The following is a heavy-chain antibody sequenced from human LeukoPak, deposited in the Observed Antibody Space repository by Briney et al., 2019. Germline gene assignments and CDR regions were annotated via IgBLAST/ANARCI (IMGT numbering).Heavy chain of an antibody. D-gene: IGHD6-13*01. Sequence: GGSLRLSCAASGFTFSSYSMNWARQAPGKGLEWVSSISSSSSYIYYADSVKGRFTISRDNAKNSLYLQMNSLRAEDTAVYYCARDQGSSSWYPAYFDYWGQGTLVTVSS. CDR3: ARDQGSSSWYPAYFDY. V-gene: IGHV3-21*01. J-gene: IGHJ4*02. CDR2: ISSSSSYI. CDR1: GFTFSSYS.